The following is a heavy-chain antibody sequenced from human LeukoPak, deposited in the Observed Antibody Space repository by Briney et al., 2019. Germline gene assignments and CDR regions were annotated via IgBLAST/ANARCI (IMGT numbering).Heavy chain of an antibody. CDR1: VYTLTELS. Sequence: ASVTVSCTLSVYTLTELSMHWVRQAPGKGLEWMGGFDPEDGETIYAQKFQGRVTMTEDTSTDTAYMELSSLRSEDTAVYYCATGTRHYWGQGTLVTVSS. D-gene: IGHD2-2*01. J-gene: IGHJ4*02. V-gene: IGHV1-24*01. CDR2: FDPEDGET. CDR3: ATGTRHY.